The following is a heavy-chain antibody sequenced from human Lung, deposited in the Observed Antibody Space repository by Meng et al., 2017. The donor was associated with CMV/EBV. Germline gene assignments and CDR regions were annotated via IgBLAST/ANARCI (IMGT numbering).Heavy chain of an antibody. CDR2: INSYTGGT. CDR3: ARAIAVAGTAPVDY. Sequence: ASVXVSXKASGYTFTGYHIHWVRQAPGQGLQWMGWINSYTGGTISAQKFQGRVTMTRDTSISTASMELRRLTSDDTAVYFCARAIAVAGTAPVDYWGQGTLVTVSS. D-gene: IGHD6-19*01. V-gene: IGHV1-2*02. CDR1: GYTFTGYH. J-gene: IGHJ4*02.